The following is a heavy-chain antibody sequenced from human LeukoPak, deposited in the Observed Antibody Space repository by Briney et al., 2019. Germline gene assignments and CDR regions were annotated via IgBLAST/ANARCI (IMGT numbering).Heavy chain of an antibody. Sequence: PGGSLRLSCEVSGFPFSSHAMSWLRQAPGRGLEWVSGISISGDMTYYPDSVQGRFIISRDNSKNTVYLQMDSLRVEDTAVYYCANEELPNDYWGQGTLVTVSS. J-gene: IGHJ4*02. CDR2: ISISGDMT. V-gene: IGHV3-23*01. CDR3: ANEELPNDY. CDR1: GFPFSSHA. D-gene: IGHD3-10*01.